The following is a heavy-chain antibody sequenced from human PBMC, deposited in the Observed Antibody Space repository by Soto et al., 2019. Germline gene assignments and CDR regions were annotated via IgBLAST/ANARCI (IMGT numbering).Heavy chain of an antibody. CDR1: GYTFTDYD. D-gene: IGHD3-9*01. CDR2: MNPNTGNT. V-gene: IGHV1-8*01. J-gene: IGHJ4*02. CDR3: ARGKLAPLTDF. Sequence: ASVKVSCKASGYTFTDYDINWLRQATGQGLEWMGWMNPNTGNTRYAEQFQGRLIMTRDTSISTAFMELSSLRSEDTALYYCARGKLAPLTDFLGQGTLVTVSS.